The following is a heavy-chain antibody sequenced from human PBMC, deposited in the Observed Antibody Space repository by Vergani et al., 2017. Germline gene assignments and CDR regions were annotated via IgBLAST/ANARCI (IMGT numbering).Heavy chain of an antibody. CDR1: GYSFTNYW. V-gene: IGHV5-51*01. D-gene: IGHD1-1*01. J-gene: IGHJ4*02. Sequence: EVQLVQSGAEVKKPGESLKISCQISGYSFTNYWIGWVRQMPGKGLEWMGIIHPADSDTRYSPSFQGQVTISVDKSISTAYLQWSSLKASDTAMYYCARHHAGTTDGYFDYWGQGTLVTVSS. CDR2: IHPADSDT. CDR3: ARHHAGTTDGYFDY.